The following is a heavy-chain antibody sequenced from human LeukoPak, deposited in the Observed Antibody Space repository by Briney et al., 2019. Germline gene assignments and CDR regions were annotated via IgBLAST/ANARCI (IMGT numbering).Heavy chain of an antibody. Sequence: PSETLSLTCTVSGLSIRSSFYWGWVRQPPGKGLEWIGNIYHSGTTYYNPSLMSRVTISVDTSKNQFSLRLTSATAADTAVYYCARVVVAARAIDFWGQGTLVTVSS. D-gene: IGHD2-15*01. J-gene: IGHJ4*02. CDR2: IYHSGTT. CDR1: GLSIRSSFY. V-gene: IGHV4-38-2*02. CDR3: ARVVVAARAIDF.